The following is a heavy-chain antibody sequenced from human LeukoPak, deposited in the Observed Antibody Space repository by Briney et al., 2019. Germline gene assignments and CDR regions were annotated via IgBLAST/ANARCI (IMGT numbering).Heavy chain of an antibody. CDR1: GFIFEDYS. Sequence: GGSLRLSGAASGFIFEDYSMHWVRQVPGKTLEWVSLVNWHGTTYYADSLKGRFTISRDNSKNSLYLQMDSLRTEDTAFYYCAKDLTYESSGSVIDNWGLGTVVTVSS. V-gene: IGHV3-43*01. J-gene: IGHJ4*02. CDR3: AKDLTYESSGSVIDN. D-gene: IGHD3-22*01. CDR2: VNWHGTT.